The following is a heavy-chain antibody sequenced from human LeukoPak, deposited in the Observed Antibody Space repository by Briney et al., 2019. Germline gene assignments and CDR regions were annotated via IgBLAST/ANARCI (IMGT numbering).Heavy chain of an antibody. CDR2: IIPIFGTA. CDR1: GYTFSSYA. V-gene: IGHV1-69*05. J-gene: IGHJ4*02. Sequence: GASVKVSCKASGYTFSSYAISWVRQAPGQGLEWMGRIIPIFGTANYAQKFQGRVTITTDESTSTAYMELSSLRSEDTAVYYCAEGSYYDSSGYLDYWGQGTLVTVSS. CDR3: AEGSYYDSSGYLDY. D-gene: IGHD3-22*01.